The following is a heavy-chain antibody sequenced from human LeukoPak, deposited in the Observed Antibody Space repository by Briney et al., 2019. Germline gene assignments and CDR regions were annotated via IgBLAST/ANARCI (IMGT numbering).Heavy chain of an antibody. CDR1: GGSISSSY. J-gene: IGHJ4*02. D-gene: IGHD3-22*01. CDR3: ARDRYYYDSSGYYSPIDY. Sequence: SETLSLTCTVSGGSISSSYWSWIRQPSGKGLEWIGSIYHSGSTHHNPSLKSRVTMSVDTSKNQFSLKLSSVTAGDTAVYYCARDRYYYDSSGYYSPIDYWGQGTLVTVSS. CDR2: IYHSGST. V-gene: IGHV4-4*07.